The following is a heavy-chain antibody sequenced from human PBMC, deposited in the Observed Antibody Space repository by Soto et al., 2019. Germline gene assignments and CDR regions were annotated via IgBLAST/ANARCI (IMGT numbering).Heavy chain of an antibody. J-gene: IGHJ5*02. V-gene: IGHV1-18*01. CDR2: ISAYNGNT. CDR3: ARVGGIGGSSWRVKWFDP. D-gene: IGHD6-13*01. CDR1: GYTFTSYG. Sequence: QVQLVQSGAEVKKPGASVKVSCKASGYTFTSYGITWVRQAPGQGLEWMGWISAYNGNTNYAQKLQGRVTMTTDTTTSAAYMELRSLRSDDTAVYYCARVGGIGGSSWRVKWFDPWGQGTLVTVSS.